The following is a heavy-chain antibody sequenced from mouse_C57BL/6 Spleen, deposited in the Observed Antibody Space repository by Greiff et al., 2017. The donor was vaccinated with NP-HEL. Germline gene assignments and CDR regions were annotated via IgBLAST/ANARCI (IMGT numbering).Heavy chain of an antibody. CDR2: ISDGGSYT. V-gene: IGHV5-4*01. CDR1: GFTFSSYA. J-gene: IGHJ2*01. Sequence: EVQGVESGGGLVKPGGSLKLSCAASGFTFSSYAMSWVRQTPEKRLEWVATISDGGSYTYYPDNVKGRFTISRDNAKNNLYLQMSHLKSEDTAMYYCARGGVTTSYFDYWGQGTTLTVSS. D-gene: IGHD2-5*01. CDR3: ARGGVTTSYFDY.